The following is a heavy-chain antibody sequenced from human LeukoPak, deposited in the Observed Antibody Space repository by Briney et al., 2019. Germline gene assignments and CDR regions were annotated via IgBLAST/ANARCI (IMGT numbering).Heavy chain of an antibody. Sequence: GGSLRLSCSASGFTFSSYAMHWVRQAPGKGLEWVSYISSSGSTIYYADSVKGRFTISRDNAKNSLYLQMNSLRAEDTAVYYCARAARNYYGSGSYTPHFDYWGQGTLVTVSS. CDR1: GFTFSSYA. CDR3: ARAARNYYGSGSYTPHFDY. CDR2: ISSSGSTI. D-gene: IGHD3-10*01. J-gene: IGHJ4*02. V-gene: IGHV3-48*03.